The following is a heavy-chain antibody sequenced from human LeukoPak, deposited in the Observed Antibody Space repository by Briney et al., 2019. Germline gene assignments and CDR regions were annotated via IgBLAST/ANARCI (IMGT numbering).Heavy chain of an antibody. D-gene: IGHD6-19*01. CDR2: ISSSSSYI. J-gene: IGHJ6*02. CDR3: ARDRLEYYYGMDV. CDR1: GFTFSSYS. V-gene: IGHV3-21*01. Sequence: PGGSLRLSCAASGFTFSSYSMNWVRQAPGKGLEWVSSISSSSSYIYYADSVKGRFTISRDDAKSSLYLQMNSLRAEDTAVYYCARDRLEYYYGMDVWGQGTTVTVSS.